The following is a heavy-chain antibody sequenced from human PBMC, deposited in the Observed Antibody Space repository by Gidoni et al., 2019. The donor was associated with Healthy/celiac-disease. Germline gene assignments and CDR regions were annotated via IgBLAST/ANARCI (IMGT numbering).Heavy chain of an antibody. D-gene: IGHD3-10*01. Sequence: QVQLVESGGGLVKPGGSLRLSCAASGFTFSDYYISWIRQAPGKGLVWVSYISSSSIYTNYADSVKGRFTISRDNAKNSLYLQMNSLRAEDTAVYYCARDPSMVREINWFDPWGQGTLVTVSS. CDR3: ARDPSMVREINWFDP. V-gene: IGHV3-11*06. CDR2: ISSSSIYT. CDR1: GFTFSDYY. J-gene: IGHJ5*02.